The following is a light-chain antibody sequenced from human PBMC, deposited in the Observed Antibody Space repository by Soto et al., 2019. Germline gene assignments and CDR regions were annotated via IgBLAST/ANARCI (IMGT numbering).Light chain of an antibody. Sequence: EIVMTQSPATLSVSPGERATLSCRASQSVRSKLAWYQQKPGQAPRLLIYDASTRATDIPVRFSGSGSGTEFTLTITSLQSEDFAVYYCQQYNNWPPLTFGGGTKVEIK. CDR2: DAS. J-gene: IGKJ4*01. V-gene: IGKV3-15*01. CDR3: QQYNNWPPLT. CDR1: QSVRSK.